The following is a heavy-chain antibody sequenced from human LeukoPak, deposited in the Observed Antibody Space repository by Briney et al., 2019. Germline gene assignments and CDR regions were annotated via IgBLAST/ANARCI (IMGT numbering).Heavy chain of an antibody. CDR2: ISPGGGPT. CDR1: GFPFSSHG. Sequence: GGTLRLSCAGSGFPFSSHGMNWVRQAAGKGLEWVSGISPGGGPTYYADSVKGRFTVSRDNSKNTLYLQMNSLRGEDTAVYYCARGGSYLSAFDIWGQGTMVTVSS. V-gene: IGHV3-23*01. CDR3: ARGGSYLSAFDI. D-gene: IGHD1-26*01. J-gene: IGHJ3*02.